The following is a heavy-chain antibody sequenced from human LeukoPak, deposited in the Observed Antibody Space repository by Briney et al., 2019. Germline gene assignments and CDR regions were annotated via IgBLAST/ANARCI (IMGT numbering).Heavy chain of an antibody. CDR1: GGSINNYY. J-gene: IGHJ5*02. CDR2: IYYSGST. D-gene: IGHD1-1*01. Sequence: SETLSLTCTVSGGSINNYYWSWIRQAPGRGLEWIGYIYYSGSTTYNPSLKSRVTILVDTSKNEFSVKLRSVTAADTAVYYCAGSDWMRWFDPWGQGTLVTVSS. CDR3: AGSDWMRWFDP. V-gene: IGHV4-59*08.